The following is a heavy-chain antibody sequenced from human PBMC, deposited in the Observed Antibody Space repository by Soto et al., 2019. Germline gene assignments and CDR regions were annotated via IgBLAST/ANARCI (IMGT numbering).Heavy chain of an antibody. Sequence: GASVKVSCKASGGTFSSYAISWVRQAPGQGLEWMGGIIPIFGTANYAQKFQGRVTITADKSTSTAYMELSSLRSEDTAVYYCARSSPIRSAFDPWGQRTLVTVSS. CDR2: IIPIFGTA. D-gene: IGHD3-3*01. CDR3: ARSSPIRSAFDP. V-gene: IGHV1-69*06. J-gene: IGHJ5*02. CDR1: GGTFSSYA.